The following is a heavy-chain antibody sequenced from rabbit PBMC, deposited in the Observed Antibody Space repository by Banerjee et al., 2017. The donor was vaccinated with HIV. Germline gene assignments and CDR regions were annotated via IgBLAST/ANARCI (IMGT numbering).Heavy chain of an antibody. D-gene: IGHD4-2*01. CDR1: GFSFSSSDY. J-gene: IGHJ4*01. V-gene: IGHV1S40*01. Sequence: QSLEESGGDLVKPGASLTLTCTASGFSFSSSDYMCWVRQAPGKGLEWIGCIYAGTSGNTYYASWAKGRFTISKTSSTAVTLEITSLTAADTATYFCARGTAGTDEGFSLWGPGTLVTVS. CDR3: ARGTAGTDEGFSL. CDR2: IYAGTSGNT.